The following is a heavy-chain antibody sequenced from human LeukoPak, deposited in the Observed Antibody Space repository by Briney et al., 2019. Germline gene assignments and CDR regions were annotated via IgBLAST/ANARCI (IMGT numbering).Heavy chain of an antibody. V-gene: IGHV1-69*04. D-gene: IGHD2-21*02. CDR2: IIPILGIA. Sequence: AASVKVSCTASGGTFSSYAISWVRQAPGQGLEWMGRIIPILGIANYAQKFQGRVTITADKSTSTAYMELSSLRSEDTAVYYCARDTPYCGGDCYETFDYWGQGTLVTVSS. J-gene: IGHJ4*02. CDR1: GGTFSSYA. CDR3: ARDTPYCGGDCYETFDY.